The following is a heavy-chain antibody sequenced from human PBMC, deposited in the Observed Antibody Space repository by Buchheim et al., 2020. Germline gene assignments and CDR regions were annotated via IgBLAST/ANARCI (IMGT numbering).Heavy chain of an antibody. V-gene: IGHV3-74*01. D-gene: IGHD3-9*01. J-gene: IGHJ4*02. CDR1: GFTLSSYW. CDR2: INSDGSST. CDR3: ARAIDYTSYSNWYDI. Sequence: EVQLVESGGGLVQPGGSLRLSCAASGFTLSSYWMHWVRQAPGKGLVWVSRINSDGSSTTYAASVKGRFTISRDNAKNTLFLQMNSLGTEDTAVYYCARAIDYTSYSNWYDIWGQGTL.